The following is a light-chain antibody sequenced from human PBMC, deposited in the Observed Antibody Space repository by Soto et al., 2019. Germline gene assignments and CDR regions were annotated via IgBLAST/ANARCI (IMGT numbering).Light chain of an antibody. CDR2: KAS. CDR1: QTISSW. CDR3: QQYGSSPTT. V-gene: IGKV1-5*03. Sequence: DIQMTQSPSTLSGSVGDRVTITCRASQTISSWLAWYQQKPGKAPKLLIYKASTLKSGVPSRFSGSGSGTDFTLTISRLEPEDFAVYHCQQYGSSPTTFGQGTKVDI. J-gene: IGKJ1*01.